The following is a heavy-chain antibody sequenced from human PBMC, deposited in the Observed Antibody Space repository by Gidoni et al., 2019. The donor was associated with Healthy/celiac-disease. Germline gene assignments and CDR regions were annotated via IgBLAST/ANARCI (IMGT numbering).Heavy chain of an antibody. D-gene: IGHD6-13*01. J-gene: IGHJ4*02. Sequence: EVQLVESGGGLVQPGRSLRLSCAASGFTFDDYAMHWVRQAPGKGLEWVSGISWNSGSIGYADSVKGRFTISRDNAKNSLYLQMNSLRAEDTALYYCAKDYSSSWTHFDYWGQGTLVTVSS. CDR2: ISWNSGSI. V-gene: IGHV3-9*01. CDR3: AKDYSSSWTHFDY. CDR1: GFTFDDYA.